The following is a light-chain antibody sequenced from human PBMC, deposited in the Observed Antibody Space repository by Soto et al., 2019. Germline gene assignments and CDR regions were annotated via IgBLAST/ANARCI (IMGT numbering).Light chain of an antibody. CDR2: AAS. V-gene: IGKV1-39*01. CDR1: QSIVSF. J-gene: IGKJ2*01. Sequence: DVQMTQSPSSLSASVGDRVTITCRASQSIVSFLNWYQQRPGTAPKLLIFAASNLESGVPSRFSGRGSATDFTLSISSLQPEDFATYFCQQTSSMPVTFGQGTKLEMK. CDR3: QQTSSMPVT.